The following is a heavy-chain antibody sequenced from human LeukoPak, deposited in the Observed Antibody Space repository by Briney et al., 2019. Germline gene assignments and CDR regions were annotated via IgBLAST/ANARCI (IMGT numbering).Heavy chain of an antibody. CDR1: GYSIYSNFY. CDR2: IYHSGSS. J-gene: IGHJ4*02. D-gene: IGHD3-10*01. V-gene: IGHV4-38-2*01. Sequence: SETLSLTCAVSGYSIYSNFYWGWIRPPPGKGLEWIGSIYHSGSSYYNPSLKSRVTISMDTSNNQFSLKLTSVTAADTAIYYCARHDSSGSSGTYYSVDYWGRGTLVTVSS. CDR3: ARHDSSGSSGTYYSVDY.